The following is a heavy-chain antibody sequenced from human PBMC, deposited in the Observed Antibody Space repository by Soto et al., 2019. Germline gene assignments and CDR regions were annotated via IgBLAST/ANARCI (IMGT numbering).Heavy chain of an antibody. J-gene: IGHJ3*02. D-gene: IGHD3-22*01. CDR1: GGSISSGDYY. V-gene: IGHV4-30-4*01. CDR2: IYYSGST. CDR3: ARVDSMIVVDSYAFDI. Sequence: QVQLQESGPGLVKPSQTLSLTCTVSGGSISSGDYYWSWIRQPPGKGLEWIGYIYYSGSTYYNPSLQSRVTISVDTSKNQFSLKLSSVTAADTVVYYCARVDSMIVVDSYAFDIWGQGTMVTVSS.